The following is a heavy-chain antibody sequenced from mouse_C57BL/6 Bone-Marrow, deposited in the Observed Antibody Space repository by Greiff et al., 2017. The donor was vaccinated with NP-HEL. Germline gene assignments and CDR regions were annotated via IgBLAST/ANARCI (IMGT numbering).Heavy chain of an antibody. D-gene: IGHD1-1*01. CDR2: IYPGSGST. J-gene: IGHJ1*03. CDR1: GYTFTSYW. V-gene: IGHV1-55*01. CDR3: ARWYYYYGSRNWYFDV. Sequence: QVQLKQSGAELVKPGASVKMSCKASGYTFTSYWITWVKQRPGQGLEWIGDIYPGSGSTNYNEKFKSKATLTVDTSSSTAYMQLSSLTSEDSAVYYCARWYYYYGSRNWYFDVWGTGTTVTVSS.